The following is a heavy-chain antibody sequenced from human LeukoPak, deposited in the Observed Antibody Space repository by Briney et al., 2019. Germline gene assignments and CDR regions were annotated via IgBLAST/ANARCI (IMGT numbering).Heavy chain of an antibody. D-gene: IGHD2-2*01. Sequence: ASVKVSCKASGYTFTSYGISWVRQAPGQGLEWMGWISAYNGNTNYAQKLQGRVTMTTDTSTSTAYMELRSLRSEDTAVYYCARDIVVVPAAISRFDPWGQGTLVTVSS. J-gene: IGHJ5*02. CDR3: ARDIVVVPAAISRFDP. V-gene: IGHV1-18*01. CDR1: GYTFTSYG. CDR2: ISAYNGNT.